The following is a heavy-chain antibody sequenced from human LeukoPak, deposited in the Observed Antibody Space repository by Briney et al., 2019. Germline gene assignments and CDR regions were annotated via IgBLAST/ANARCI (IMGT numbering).Heavy chain of an antibody. CDR3: ARAMTATYCSGGSCLSY. CDR2: IIPIFGIA. Sequence: GASVKVSCKASGGTFSSYAISRVRQAPGQGLEWMGRIIPIFGIANYAQKFQGRVTITADKSTSTAYMELSSLRSEDTAVYYCARAMTATYCSGGSCLSYWGQGTLVTVSS. V-gene: IGHV1-69*04. CDR1: GGTFSSYA. D-gene: IGHD2-15*01. J-gene: IGHJ4*02.